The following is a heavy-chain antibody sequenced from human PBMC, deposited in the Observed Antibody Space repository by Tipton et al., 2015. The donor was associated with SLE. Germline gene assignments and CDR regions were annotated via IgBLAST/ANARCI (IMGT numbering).Heavy chain of an antibody. D-gene: IGHD1-26*01. CDR1: GDSIRSSGYQ. Sequence: TLSLTCTVFGDSIRSSGYQWGWIRQPPGKGLEWIGRISYSENTYYNPSLRSRVTLLLDMSKNQFSLKVSSVTAADTAVYFCARHRSGSSWLDPWGQGTLVTVAS. V-gene: IGHV4-39*07. J-gene: IGHJ5*02. CDR3: ARHRSGSSWLDP. CDR2: ISYSENT.